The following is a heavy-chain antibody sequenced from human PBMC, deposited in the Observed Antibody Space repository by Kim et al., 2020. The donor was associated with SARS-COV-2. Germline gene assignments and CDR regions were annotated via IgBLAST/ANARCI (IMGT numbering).Heavy chain of an antibody. V-gene: IGHV4-59*01. CDR2: FYYSGSN. CDR3: ARDHPYGDYIAFDI. D-gene: IGHD4-17*01. CDR1: GDSINYYY. Sequence: SETLSLTCTVYGDSINYYYWTWIRQPPGKGLEWIGYFYYSGSNKYNPSLESRVTISVDTSKNHFSLTLRSVTSADTAMYYCARDHPYGDYIAFDIWGQGTMVPVSS. J-gene: IGHJ3*02.